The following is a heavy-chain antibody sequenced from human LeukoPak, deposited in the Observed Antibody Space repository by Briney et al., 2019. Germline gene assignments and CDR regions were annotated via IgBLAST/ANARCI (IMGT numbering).Heavy chain of an antibody. D-gene: IGHD5-18*01. V-gene: IGHV4-59*01. CDR1: GGSISSYY. CDR3: ARGHSYGYGWFDP. Sequence: SETLSLTCTVSGGSISSYYWGWSRQPPGKGLEWIGYIYSSGSTNYNPSLKSRVTISVDTSKNQFSLKLSSVTAADTAVYYCARGHSYGYGWFDPWGQGTLVTVSS. J-gene: IGHJ5*02. CDR2: IYSSGST.